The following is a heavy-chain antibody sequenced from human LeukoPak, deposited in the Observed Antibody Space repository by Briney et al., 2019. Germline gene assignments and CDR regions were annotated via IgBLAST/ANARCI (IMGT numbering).Heavy chain of an antibody. Sequence: ASVKVSCKASGYTFTGYYMHWVRQAPGQGLEWMGRINPNSGGTNYAQKFQGRVTMTRDTSISTAYMELSRLRSDDTAVYYCARANYYGSGSYYRGIDYWGQGTLVTFSS. J-gene: IGHJ4*02. CDR2: INPNSGGT. CDR3: ARANYYGSGSYYRGIDY. CDR1: GYTFTGYY. D-gene: IGHD3-10*01. V-gene: IGHV1-2*06.